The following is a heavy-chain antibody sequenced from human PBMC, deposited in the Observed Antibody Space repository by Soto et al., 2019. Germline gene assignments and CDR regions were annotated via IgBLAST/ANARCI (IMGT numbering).Heavy chain of an antibody. J-gene: IGHJ5*02. CDR3: ARDCLPINYYDSSGYSPAVGFDP. CDR1: GGTFSSYA. Sequence: ASVKVSCKASGGTFSSYAISWVRQAPGQGLEWMGIINPSGGSTSYAQKFQGRVTMTRDTSTSTVYMELSSLRSEDTAVYYCARDCLPINYYDSSGYSPAVGFDPWGQGTLVTVSS. D-gene: IGHD3-22*01. V-gene: IGHV1-46*03. CDR2: INPSGGST.